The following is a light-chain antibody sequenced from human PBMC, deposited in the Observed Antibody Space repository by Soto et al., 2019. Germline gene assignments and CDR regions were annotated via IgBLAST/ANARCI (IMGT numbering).Light chain of an antibody. CDR3: HQYNDWPPSYT. Sequence: EIVMTQSPATLSVSPGERATLSCRASQSVSINLAWYQQRPGQAPRLLIYGASTRATDIPARFSGSGSGTEFTLTISSLQAEDFAVYFCHQYNDWPPSYTFGQGTKLEIK. CDR1: QSVSIN. V-gene: IGKV3-15*01. CDR2: GAS. J-gene: IGKJ2*01.